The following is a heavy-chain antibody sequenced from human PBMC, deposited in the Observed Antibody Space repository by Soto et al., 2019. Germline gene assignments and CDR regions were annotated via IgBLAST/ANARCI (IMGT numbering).Heavy chain of an antibody. J-gene: IGHJ6*02. CDR3: ARDTPITMVRGVTPLAYYYGMDV. CDR2: IYYSGST. V-gene: IGHV4-61*01. D-gene: IGHD3-10*01. Sequence: PSETLSLTCTVSGSSVSSGSYYWSWIRQPPGKGLEWIGYIYYSGSTNYNPSLKSRVTISVDTSKNQFSLKLSSVTAADTAVYYCARDTPITMVRGVTPLAYYYGMDVWGQGTTVTVSS. CDR1: GSSVSSGSYY.